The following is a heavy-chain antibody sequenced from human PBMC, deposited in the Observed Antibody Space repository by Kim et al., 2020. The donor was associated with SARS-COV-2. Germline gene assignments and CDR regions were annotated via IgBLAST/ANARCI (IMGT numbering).Heavy chain of an antibody. Sequence: GGSLRLSCAASGFNFIESAIHWVRQTSGNRLEWVGCIRARDYNYATASSAPVKGRFSFFRDDSQGVAILQMDRLRMEDTAIYYCTRHNGTPQPGRLFAYWGQGALVTLST. CDR1: GFNFIESA. CDR3: TRHNGTPQPGRLFAY. V-gene: IGHV3-73*01. CDR2: IRARDYNYAT. D-gene: IGHD1-26*01. J-gene: IGHJ4*02.